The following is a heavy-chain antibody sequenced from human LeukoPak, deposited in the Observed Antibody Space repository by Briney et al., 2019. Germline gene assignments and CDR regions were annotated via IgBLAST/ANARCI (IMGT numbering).Heavy chain of an antibody. CDR2: IYYSGST. CDR1: GGSIRTYY. V-gene: IGHV4-59*01. Sequence: SETLSLTCTVSGGSIRTYYWTWIRRPPGKGLEWIGYIYYSGSTNSNPSLKSRVTMSVDTSKNQFSLKLSSVTAADTAVYYCTKGQRGMDVWGQGTTVTVSS. J-gene: IGHJ6*02. D-gene: IGHD6-25*01. CDR3: TKGQRGMDV.